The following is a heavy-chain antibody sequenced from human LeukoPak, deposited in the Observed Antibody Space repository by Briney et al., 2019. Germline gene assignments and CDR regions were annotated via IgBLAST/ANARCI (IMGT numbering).Heavy chain of an antibody. D-gene: IGHD3/OR15-3a*01. CDR2: IYYSGNT. Sequence: PSETLSLTCTVSGVSISSSNSYWGWIRQPPWKGLEWIGSIYYSGNTYYNASLKSRVTISIDTSKNQFSLKLTSVTTADTAVYYCARQTGSGLFTLPGGQGTLVTVSS. V-gene: IGHV4-39*01. CDR3: ARQTGSGLFTLP. J-gene: IGHJ4*02. CDR1: GVSISSSNSY.